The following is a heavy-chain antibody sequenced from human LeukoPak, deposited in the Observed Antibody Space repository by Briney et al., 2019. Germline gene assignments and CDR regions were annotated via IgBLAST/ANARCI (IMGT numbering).Heavy chain of an antibody. V-gene: IGHV7-4-1*02. CDR3: ARGGWELLGSDAFDI. D-gene: IGHD1-26*01. CDR2: INTSTGNP. Sequence: GASVKVSCKASGYTFTSYGISWVRQAPGQGLEWMGWINTSTGNPTYAQGFTGRFVFSLDTSVSTAYLQISSLKAEDTAVYYCARGGWELLGSDAFDIWGQGTMVTVSS. J-gene: IGHJ3*02. CDR1: GYTFTSYG.